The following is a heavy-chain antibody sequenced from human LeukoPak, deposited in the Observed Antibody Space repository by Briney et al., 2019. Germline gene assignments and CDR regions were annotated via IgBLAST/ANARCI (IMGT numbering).Heavy chain of an antibody. D-gene: IGHD3-3*01. CDR1: GFTFSSYA. J-gene: IGHJ5*02. CDR2: ISGSGGST. CDR3: AKGGDYDFWSGSNWFDP. V-gene: IGHV3-23*01. Sequence: PGGSLRLSCAASGFTFSSYAMSWVRQAPGKGLEWVSAISGSGGSTYYADSVKGRFTISRDNSKNTLYLQMNSLRAEDTAVYYCAKGGDYDFWSGSNWFDPWGQGTLVTVSS.